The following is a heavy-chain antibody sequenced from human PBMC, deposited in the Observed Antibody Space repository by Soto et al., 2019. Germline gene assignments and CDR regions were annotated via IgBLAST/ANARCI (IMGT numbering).Heavy chain of an antibody. D-gene: IGHD3-3*01. CDR3: AAGAIFGVVPLDY. Sequence: SETLSLTCAVSGGSISSGGYSWSWIRQPPGKGLEWIGYIYHSGSTYYNPSLKGRVTISVDRSKNQFSLKLSSVTAADTAVYYCAAGAIFGVVPLDYWGQGTLLTVSS. CDR2: IYHSGST. V-gene: IGHV4-30-2*01. J-gene: IGHJ4*02. CDR1: GGSISSGGYS.